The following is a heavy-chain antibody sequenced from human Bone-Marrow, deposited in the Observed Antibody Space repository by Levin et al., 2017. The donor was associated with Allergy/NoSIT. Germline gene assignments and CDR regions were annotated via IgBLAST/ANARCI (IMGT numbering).Heavy chain of an antibody. CDR2: ISGSGGST. D-gene: IGHD6-19*01. CDR3: ANGAVALQNYGMDV. CDR1: GFTFSSYA. V-gene: IGHV3-23*01. Sequence: GESLKISCAASGFTFSSYAMSWVRQAPGKGLEWVSAISGSGGSTYYADSVKGRFTISRDNSKNTLYLQMNSLRAEDTAVYYCANGAVALQNYGMDVWGQGTTVTVSS. J-gene: IGHJ6*02.